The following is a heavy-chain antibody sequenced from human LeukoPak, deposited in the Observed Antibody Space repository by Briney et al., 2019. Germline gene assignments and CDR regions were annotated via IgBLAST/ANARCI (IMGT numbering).Heavy chain of an antibody. J-gene: IGHJ3*02. D-gene: IGHD5-24*01. CDR2: VYHRGTT. Sequence: SETLSLMCTVSGDSINNWNYYWAWIRQPPGKGLEWMGNVYHRGTTDSHPSLKGRLSMSVDTSKNTFFLRLTSLTAADTALYFCARLSTTTYPDSQFAPKGALDIWGPGTMVVVSS. CDR1: GDSINNWNYY. CDR3: ARLSTTTYPDSQFAPKGALDI. V-gene: IGHV4-39*02.